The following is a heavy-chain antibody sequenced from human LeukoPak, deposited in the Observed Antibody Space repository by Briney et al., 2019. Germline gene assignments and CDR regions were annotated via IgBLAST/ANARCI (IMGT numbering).Heavy chain of an antibody. CDR1: GYTFTDYY. CDR3: ARVSGYGEPYFNL. V-gene: IGHV1-2*02. J-gene: IGHJ4*02. Sequence: ASVKVSCKGSGYTFTDYYIHWVRQAPGQGLEWMGWVGPKAGTTNYAQSFQGRVTMTRDTSITTAYMEMTRLTSDDTAVYYCARVSGYGEPYFNLWGQGTLLTVSS. D-gene: IGHD4-17*01. CDR2: VGPKAGTT.